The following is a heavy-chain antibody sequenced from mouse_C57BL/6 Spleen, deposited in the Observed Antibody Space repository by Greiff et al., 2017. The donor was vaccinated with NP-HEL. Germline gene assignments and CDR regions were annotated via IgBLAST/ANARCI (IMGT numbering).Heavy chain of an antibody. CDR2: LYPGGGYT. D-gene: IGHD1-1*01. J-gene: IGHJ1*03. CDR1: GYTFTNYW. V-gene: IGHV1-63*01. CDR3: ARSGDYYYGSSYWYFDV. Sequence: QVQLQQSGAELVRPGTSVKMSCKASGYTFTNYWIGWAKQRPGHGLEWIGDLYPGGGYTNYNSGCTGKATLTADKSSSTAYLQFSSLTSEDSAIFSCARSGDYYYGSSYWYFDVWVTRTTVTVSS.